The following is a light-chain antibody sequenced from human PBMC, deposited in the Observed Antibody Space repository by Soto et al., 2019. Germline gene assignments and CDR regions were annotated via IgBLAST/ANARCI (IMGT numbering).Light chain of an antibody. CDR3: QQYNKWPPYT. CDR2: GAS. Sequence: EIVMTQSPATLSVSPGERATLSCRASQGVSIDLAWFQQKPGQAPRLLIYGASTRATGIPVRFSGSGSGTEFTLTISSLQSEDLAVYYCQQYNKWPPYTFGQGTKLEIK. J-gene: IGKJ2*01. V-gene: IGKV3-15*01. CDR1: QGVSID.